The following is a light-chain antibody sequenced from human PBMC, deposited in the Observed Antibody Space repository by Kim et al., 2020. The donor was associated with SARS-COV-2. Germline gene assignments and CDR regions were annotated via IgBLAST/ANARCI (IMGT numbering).Light chain of an antibody. J-gene: IGKJ1*01. V-gene: IGKV1-5*03. CDR2: QAS. CDR3: NEYKTYSWA. CDR1: QSISGW. Sequence: ASVGDRVTITCRASQSISGWLAWYLQKPGKAPKVLLYQASNLESGVPSRFSGSGSGTEFTLIICGLQPADFATYYCNEYKTYSWAFGQGTKVDIK.